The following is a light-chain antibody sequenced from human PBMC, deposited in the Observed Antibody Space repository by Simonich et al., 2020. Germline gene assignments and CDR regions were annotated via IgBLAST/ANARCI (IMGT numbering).Light chain of an antibody. CDR2: LNSDGSH. V-gene: IGLV4-69*01. CDR1: SGHSSYA. Sequence: QLVLTQSPSASASLGASVKLTCTLSSGHSSYAIAWHQQQPEKGPRYLMKLNSDGSHRKGDGIPYRFSGSSSGAERYLTISSLQSEDEADYYCQTWGTGINWVFGGGTKLTVL. CDR3: QTWGTGINWV. J-gene: IGLJ3*02.